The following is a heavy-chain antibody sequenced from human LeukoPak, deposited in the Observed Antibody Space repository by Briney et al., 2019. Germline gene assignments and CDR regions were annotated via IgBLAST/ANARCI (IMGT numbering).Heavy chain of an antibody. J-gene: IGHJ4*02. CDR3: ATDLTTVTTGDY. CDR1: GGTFSSYA. D-gene: IGHD4-17*01. V-gene: IGHV1-69*06. Sequence: ASVKVSCKASGGTFSSYAISWVRQAPGQGLEWMGGIIPIFGTANYAQKFQGRVTMTEDTSTDTAYMELSSLRSEDTAVYYCATDLTTVTTGDYWGQGTLVTVSS. CDR2: IIPIFGTA.